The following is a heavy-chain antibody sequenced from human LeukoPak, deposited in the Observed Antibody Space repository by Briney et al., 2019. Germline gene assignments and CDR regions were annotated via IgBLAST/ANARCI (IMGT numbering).Heavy chain of an antibody. D-gene: IGHD3-22*01. Sequence: SVKVSCKASGGTFSSYAISWVRQAPGQGLEGMGRIIPIFGTANYAQKFQGRVTITTDESTSTAYLELGSLRSEDTAVYYCARGVSHNYYDSSGYPTGIAFDIWGQGTMVTVSS. CDR3: ARGVSHNYYDSSGYPTGIAFDI. CDR1: GGTFSSYA. J-gene: IGHJ3*02. CDR2: IIPIFGTA. V-gene: IGHV1-69*05.